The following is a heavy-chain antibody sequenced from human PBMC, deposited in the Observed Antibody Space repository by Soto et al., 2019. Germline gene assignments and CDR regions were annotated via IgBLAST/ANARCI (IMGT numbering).Heavy chain of an antibody. V-gene: IGHV1-69*13. CDR3: ARGLNGYLHYLDY. CDR2: IIPIFGTV. J-gene: IGHJ4*02. CDR1: GGTFSNYA. Sequence: SVKVSCKASGGTFSNYALDWVRQAPGQGLEWMGGIIPIFGTVRHAQNFQGRVTITADESTGTAYMELSSLRSEDTAVYYCARGLNGYLHYLDYWGQGTLVTVSS. D-gene: IGHD5-18*01.